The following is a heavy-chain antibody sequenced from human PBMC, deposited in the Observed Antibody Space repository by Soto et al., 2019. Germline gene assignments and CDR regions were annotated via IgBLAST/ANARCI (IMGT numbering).Heavy chain of an antibody. D-gene: IGHD3-16*01. V-gene: IGHV1-24*01. CDR3: ATVNTRDYIWGSPNWFDP. J-gene: IGHJ5*02. CDR1: GYTLTELS. CDR2: FDPEDGET. Sequence: ASVKVSCKVSGYTLTELSMHWVRQAPGKGLEWMGGFDPEDGETIYAQKFQGRVTMTEDTSTDTAYMELSSLRSEDTAVYYCATVNTRDYIWGSPNWFDPWGQGTLVTVSS.